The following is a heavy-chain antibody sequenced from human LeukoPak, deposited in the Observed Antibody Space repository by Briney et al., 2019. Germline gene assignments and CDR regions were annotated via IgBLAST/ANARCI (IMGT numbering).Heavy chain of an antibody. D-gene: IGHD5-18*01. V-gene: IGHV3-33*01. CDR3: ARDRGPGYSYGVLDY. J-gene: IGHJ4*02. CDR2: IWYDGSNK. CDR1: GFTFSSYG. Sequence: GSLRLSCAASGFTFSSYGMHWVRQAPGKGLEWVAVIWYDGSNKYYADSVKGRFTISRDNSKNTLYLQMNSLRAEDTAVYYCARDRGPGYSYGVLDYWGQGTLVTVSS.